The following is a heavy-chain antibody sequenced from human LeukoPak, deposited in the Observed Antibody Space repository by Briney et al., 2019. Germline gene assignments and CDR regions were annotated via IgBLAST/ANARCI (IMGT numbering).Heavy chain of an antibody. Sequence: PGGSLRLSCAASGFTFSSYSMTWVRQAPGKGLEWVSYIRSSSSPIYYADSVKGRFTISRDNAKNSLYLQMNSLRAEDTALYYCAKDFWSNYYDSSGYYDYWGQGTLVTVSS. D-gene: IGHD3-22*01. CDR3: AKDFWSNYYDSSGYYDY. J-gene: IGHJ4*02. V-gene: IGHV3-48*01. CDR1: GFTFSSYS. CDR2: IRSSSSPI.